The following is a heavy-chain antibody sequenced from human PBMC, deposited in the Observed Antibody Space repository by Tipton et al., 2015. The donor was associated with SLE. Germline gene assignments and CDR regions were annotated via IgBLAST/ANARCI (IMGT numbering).Heavy chain of an antibody. Sequence: TLSLTCTVSGASTNTKYWTWIRQAPGKGLEWIGETSHSGRSIYNPSLKSRVTASLDTSRMHFSLRLTSVTAADTAVYYCASGKLSYGGGDNWGQGTLVTVSS. V-gene: IGHV4-34*01. D-gene: IGHD4-23*01. CDR2: TSHSGRS. J-gene: IGHJ4*02. CDR3: ASGKLSYGGGDN. CDR1: GASTNTKY.